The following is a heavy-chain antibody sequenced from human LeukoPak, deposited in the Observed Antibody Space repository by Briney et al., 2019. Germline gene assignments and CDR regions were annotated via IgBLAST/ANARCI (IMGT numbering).Heavy chain of an antibody. CDR1: GFTFSNAW. D-gene: IGHD3-10*01. Sequence: PGGSLRLSCAASGFTFSNAWMSWVRQAPGKGLEWVGRIKSKTDGGTTDYAAPVKGRFTISRDDSKNTLYLQMNSLKTEDTAVYYRTTDGWFGEGAFDIWGQGTMVTVSS. CDR3: TTDGWFGEGAFDI. J-gene: IGHJ3*02. V-gene: IGHV3-15*01. CDR2: IKSKTDGGTT.